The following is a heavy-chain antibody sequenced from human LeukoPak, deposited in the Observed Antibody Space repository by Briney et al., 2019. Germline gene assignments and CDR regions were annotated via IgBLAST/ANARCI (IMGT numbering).Heavy chain of an antibody. CDR1: GGSISSGGYS. Sequence: SETLSLTCAVSGGSISSGGYSWSWIRQPPGKGLEWIGYIYHSGSTYYNPSLKSRVTISVDRSKNQFSLKLSSVTAADTAVYYCARHDPTRFGELAGPWGQGTLVTVSS. V-gene: IGHV4-30-2*01. J-gene: IGHJ5*02. CDR3: ARHDPTRFGELAGP. D-gene: IGHD3-10*01. CDR2: IYHSGST.